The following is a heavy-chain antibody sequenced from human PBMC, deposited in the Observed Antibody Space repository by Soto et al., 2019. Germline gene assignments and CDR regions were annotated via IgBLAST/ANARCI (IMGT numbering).Heavy chain of an antibody. CDR3: ARSFSSSWYGEGNWFDP. Sequence: QSQTLSLTCAISGDSVSSNSAAWNWIRQSPSRGLEWLGRTYYRSKWYNDYAVSVKSRITINPDTSKNQFSLQLNSVTPEDTAVYYCARSFSSSWYGEGNWFDPWGQGTLVTVSS. V-gene: IGHV6-1*01. CDR1: GDSVSSNSAA. J-gene: IGHJ5*02. CDR2: TYYRSKWYN. D-gene: IGHD6-13*01.